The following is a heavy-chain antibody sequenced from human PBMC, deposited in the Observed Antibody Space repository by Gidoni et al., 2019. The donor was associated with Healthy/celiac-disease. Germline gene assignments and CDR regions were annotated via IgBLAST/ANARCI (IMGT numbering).Heavy chain of an antibody. CDR1: GFTFSSYA. V-gene: IGHV3-23*01. CDR2: ISGSGGST. J-gene: IGHJ3*02. CDR3: AKEISGWPGGAFDI. Sequence: EVQLLESGGGLVQPGGSLRLSCAASGFTFSSYAMSWVRQAAGKGLEWVSAISGSGGSTYYANSVKGRFTISRDNSKNTLYLKMNSLRADDTAVYYCAKEISGWPGGAFDIWGQGTMVTVSS. D-gene: IGHD6-19*01.